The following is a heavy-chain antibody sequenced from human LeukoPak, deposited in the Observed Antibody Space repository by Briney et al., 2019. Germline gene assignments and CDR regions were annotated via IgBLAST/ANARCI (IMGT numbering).Heavy chain of an antibody. CDR3: ARGYCSSTSCQPHFDY. D-gene: IGHD2-2*01. J-gene: IGHJ4*02. Sequence: ASVKVSCKVSGYTLTELSMHWVRQAPGQGLEWMGWISAYNGNTNYAQKLQGRVTMTTDTSTSTAYMELRSLRSDDTAVYYCARGYCSSTSCQPHFDYWGQGTLVTVSS. CDR1: GYTLTELS. V-gene: IGHV1-18*01. CDR2: ISAYNGNT.